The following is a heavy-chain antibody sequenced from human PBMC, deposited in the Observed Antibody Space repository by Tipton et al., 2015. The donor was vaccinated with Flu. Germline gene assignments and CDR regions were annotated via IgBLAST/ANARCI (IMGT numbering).Heavy chain of an antibody. V-gene: IGHV4-61*02. CDR2: IYTSGST. J-gene: IGHJ3*02. Sequence: TLSLTCTVSGGSVSRGRYYWSWIRQPAGKGLEWIGRIYTSGSTNYNPSLKSRVTMSVDTSKNQFSLKLSSVTAADTAVYYCARGRGIIGDAFDIWGQGTMVTVSS. CDR3: ARGRGIIGDAFDI. D-gene: IGHD1-14*01. CDR1: GGSVSRGRYY.